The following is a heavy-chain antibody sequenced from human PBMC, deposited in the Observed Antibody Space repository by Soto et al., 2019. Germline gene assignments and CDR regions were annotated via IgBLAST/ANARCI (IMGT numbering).Heavy chain of an antibody. V-gene: IGHV3-48*02. D-gene: IGHD6-13*01. CDR2: IISSSTTI. Sequence: QSGGSLRLSCAASGFTFSSYSMNWVRQAPGKGLEWISYIISSSTTIFYADSVKGRFTISRDNAKSSLYLQMNSLRDEDTAVYYCARDNGIAGSFDPWGQGTLVTVSS. CDR3: ARDNGIAGSFDP. J-gene: IGHJ5*02. CDR1: GFTFSSYS.